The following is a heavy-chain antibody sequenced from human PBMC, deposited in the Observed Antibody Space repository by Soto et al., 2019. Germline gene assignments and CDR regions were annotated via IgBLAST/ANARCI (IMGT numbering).Heavy chain of an antibody. D-gene: IGHD2-2*01. J-gene: IGHJ5*02. V-gene: IGHV4-34*01. CDR2: INHSGST. CDR1: GGSFSGYY. Sequence: SETLSLTCAVYGGSFSGYYWSWIRQPPGKGLEWIGEINHSGSTNYNPSLKSRVTISVDTSKNQFSLKLSSVTAADTAVYYCARHRYCSSTSCYHQWFDPWGQGTLVTVSS. CDR3: ARHRYCSSTSCYHQWFDP.